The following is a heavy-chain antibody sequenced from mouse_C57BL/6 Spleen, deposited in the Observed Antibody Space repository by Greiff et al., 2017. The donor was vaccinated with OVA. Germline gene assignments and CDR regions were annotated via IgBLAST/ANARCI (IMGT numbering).Heavy chain of an antibody. V-gene: IGHV14-2*01. CDR1: GFNIKDYY. J-gene: IGHJ3*01. D-gene: IGHD2-2*01. Sequence: VQLQQSGAELVKPGASVKLSCTASGFNIKDYYMHWVKQRTEQGLEWIGRIDPEDGETKYASKFQGKATITADTSSNTAYLQLSSLTSEDTAVYYCARNYGYDWGFAYWGQGTLVTVSA. CDR3: ARNYGYDWGFAY. CDR2: IDPEDGET.